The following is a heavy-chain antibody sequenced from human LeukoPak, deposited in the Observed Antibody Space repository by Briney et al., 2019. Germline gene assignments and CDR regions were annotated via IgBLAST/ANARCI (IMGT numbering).Heavy chain of an antibody. CDR3: ARVVGYGAAGPPMWYYYGMDV. CDR2: ISSSGSTI. CDR1: GFTFSDYY. D-gene: IGHD6-13*01. J-gene: IGHJ6*02. V-gene: IGHV3-11*01. Sequence: KPGGSLRLSCAASGFTFSDYYMSWIRQAPGKGLEWDSYISSSGSTIYYADSVKGRFTISRDNAKNSLYLQMNSLRAEDTAVYYCARVVGYGAAGPPMWYYYGMDVWGQGTTVTVSS.